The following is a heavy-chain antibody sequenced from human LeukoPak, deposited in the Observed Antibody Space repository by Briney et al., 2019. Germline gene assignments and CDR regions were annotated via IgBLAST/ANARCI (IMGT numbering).Heavy chain of an antibody. V-gene: IGHV4-34*01. D-gene: IGHD2-15*01. Sequence: AETLSLTCAGYGGSFIGYYWSWIRQPPGKGLEWIGEINHSGSTNYNPSLKSRVTISVDTYKNQFSLKLSSVTAADTAVYYCARWRQYCSGGSCYSGISAFDIWGQGTMVTVSS. CDR2: INHSGST. J-gene: IGHJ3*02. CDR1: GGSFIGYY. CDR3: ARWRQYCSGGSCYSGISAFDI.